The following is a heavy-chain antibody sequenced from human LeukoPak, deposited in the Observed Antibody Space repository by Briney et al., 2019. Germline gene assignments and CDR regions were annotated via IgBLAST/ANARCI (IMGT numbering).Heavy chain of an antibody. J-gene: IGHJ4*02. CDR2: ISSGSSYI. V-gene: IGHV3-21*04. Sequence: GGSLRLSCAASGFTFSSYSMNWVRQAPGKGLEWVSSISSGSSYIYYADSVKGRFTISRDNAKNSLYLQMNSLRAEDTAVYYCARNNFFVYWGQGTLVTDSS. CDR3: ARNNFFVY. CDR1: GFTFSSYS.